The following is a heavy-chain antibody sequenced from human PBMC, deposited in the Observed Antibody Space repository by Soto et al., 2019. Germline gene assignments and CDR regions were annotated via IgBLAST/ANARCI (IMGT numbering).Heavy chain of an antibody. D-gene: IGHD2-21*02. J-gene: IGHJ4*02. CDR1: GGSLSSGGYY. Sequence: QVQLQESGPGLVKPSQTLSLNCTVSGGSLSSGGYYWSSIRQPPGKGLEWIGQIYYSGSTYYNPSLKSRVTISVDTSKNQFSLKLSSVPAADTAVYYWAMRYGGNSGDYWGQGTLVTVSS. V-gene: IGHV4-31*03. CDR3: AMRYGGNSGDY. CDR2: IYYSGST.